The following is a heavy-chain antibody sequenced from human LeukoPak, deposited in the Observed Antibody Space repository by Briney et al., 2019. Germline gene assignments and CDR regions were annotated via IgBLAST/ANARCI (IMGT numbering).Heavy chain of an antibody. CDR3: ARGPIYTMVRGVHY. D-gene: IGHD3-10*01. J-gene: IGHJ4*02. CDR1: GGSFSGYY. CDR2: INHSGST. Sequence: KPSETLSLTCAVYGGSFSGYYWSWIRQPPGKGLEWIGEINHSGSTYYNPSLKSRVTISVDTSKNQFSLKLSSVTAADTAVYYCARGPIYTMVRGVHYWGQGTLVTVSS. V-gene: IGHV4-34*01.